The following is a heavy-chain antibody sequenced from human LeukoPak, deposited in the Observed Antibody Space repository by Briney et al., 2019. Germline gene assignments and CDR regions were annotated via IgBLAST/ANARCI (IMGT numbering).Heavy chain of an antibody. CDR3: AKLLYYYDSSQPY. CDR2: ISAGKGNT. CDR1: AFTLSTYA. Sequence: GGSLRLSCAASAFTLSTYAMSWVRQAPGKGLEWVSGISAGKGNTYYADSVKGRFTISRDNSKNTLYLQMNSLRAEDTAVYYCAKLLYYYDSSQPYWGQGTLVTVSS. V-gene: IGHV3-23*01. J-gene: IGHJ4*02. D-gene: IGHD3-22*01.